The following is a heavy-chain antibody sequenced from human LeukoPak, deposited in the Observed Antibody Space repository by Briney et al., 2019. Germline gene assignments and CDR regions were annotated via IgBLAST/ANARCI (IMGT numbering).Heavy chain of an antibody. Sequence: GGSLTLSCAASGFTFNICAMSWLRQPPGKGLEWVSSIGSTDIYYADSVKGRFTVSRDNSKNTLYLQLNNLRAEDSAVYYCAKDATPGNAIWDYFGKWGQGTLVTVSS. CDR1: GFTFNICA. D-gene: IGHD1-1*01. CDR2: IGSTDI. CDR3: AKDATPGNAIWDYFGK. J-gene: IGHJ4*02. V-gene: IGHV3-23*01.